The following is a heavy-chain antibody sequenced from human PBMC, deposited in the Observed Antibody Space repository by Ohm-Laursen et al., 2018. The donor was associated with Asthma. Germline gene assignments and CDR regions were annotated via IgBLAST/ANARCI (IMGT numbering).Heavy chain of an antibody. V-gene: IGHV3-21*01. CDR3: AREVGETDAFDV. CDR2: ISNIGTYI. Sequence: SLRLSCSASGFTFSSYYMNWVRQAPGKGLEWVASISNIGTYIYYADSMMGRFTLSRDNAKSSLYLQMNSLSVDDTAVYYCAREVGETDAFDVWGPGTLVTVSS. J-gene: IGHJ3*01. D-gene: IGHD1-14*01. CDR1: GFTFSSYY.